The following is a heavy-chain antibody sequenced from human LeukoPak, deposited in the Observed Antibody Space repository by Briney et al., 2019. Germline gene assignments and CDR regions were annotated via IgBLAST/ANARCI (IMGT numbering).Heavy chain of an antibody. Sequence: PGGSLRLSCAASGFTFSSYSMNWVRQAPWKGLEWVSYFGISSSSIFGISSSSISYADSVKGRFTISRDNAKTSLYLQMNSLRAEDTAVYYCVRDSQWAFDYWGQGTLVTASS. CDR2: FGISSSSIFGISSSSI. D-gene: IGHD1-26*01. CDR3: VRDSQWAFDY. V-gene: IGHV3-48*01. CDR1: GFTFSSYS. J-gene: IGHJ4*02.